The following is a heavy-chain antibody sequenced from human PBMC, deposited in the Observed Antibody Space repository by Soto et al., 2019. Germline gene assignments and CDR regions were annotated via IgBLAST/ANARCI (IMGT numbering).Heavy chain of an antibody. D-gene: IGHD3-3*01. CDR3: AKSLYPVDLYYDFWSGYPDAFDI. V-gene: IGHV3-30*18. J-gene: IGHJ3*02. CDR2: ISYDGSNK. CDR1: GFTFSSYG. Sequence: GGSLRLSCAASGFTFSSYGMHWVRQAPGKGLEWVAVISYDGSNKYYADSVKGRFTISRDNSKNTLYLQMNSLRAEDTAVYYCAKSLYPVDLYYDFWSGYPDAFDIWGQGTMVTVSS.